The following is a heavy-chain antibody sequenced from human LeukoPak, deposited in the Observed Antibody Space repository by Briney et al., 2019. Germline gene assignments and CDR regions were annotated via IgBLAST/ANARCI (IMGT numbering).Heavy chain of an antibody. CDR3: ARQTGSGLFILP. J-gene: IGHJ4*02. D-gene: IGHD3/OR15-3a*01. V-gene: IGHV4-39*01. Sequence: PSETLSLTCTVSGVSISSSNSYWGWIRQPPGKGLEWIGSIYYSGNTYYNASLKSQVSISIDTSKNQFSLRLTSVTAADMAVYYCARQTGSGLFILPGGQGTLVTVSS. CDR1: GVSISSSNSY. CDR2: IYYSGNT.